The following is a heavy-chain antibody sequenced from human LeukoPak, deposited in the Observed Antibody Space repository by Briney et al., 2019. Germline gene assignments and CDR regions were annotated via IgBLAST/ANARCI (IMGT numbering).Heavy chain of an antibody. D-gene: IGHD5-18*01. V-gene: IGHV1-69*13. Sequence: ASVKVSCKASGGTFSSYAISWVRQAPGQGPEWMGGIIPIFGTANYAQKFQGRVTITADESTSTAYMELSSLRSEDTAVYYCARDWGKVDTAMVSRLTYFDYWGQGTLVTVSS. J-gene: IGHJ4*02. CDR3: ARDWGKVDTAMVSRLTYFDY. CDR2: IIPIFGTA. CDR1: GGTFSSYA.